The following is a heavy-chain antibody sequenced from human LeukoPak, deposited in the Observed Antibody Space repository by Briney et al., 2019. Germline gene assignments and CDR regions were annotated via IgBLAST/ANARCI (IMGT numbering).Heavy chain of an antibody. D-gene: IGHD4-11*01. CDR3: AKDAQRGFDYSNSLEY. V-gene: IGHV3-33*04. CDR1: GFIYSHYG. Sequence: PGGSLRLSCEASGFIYSHYGMHWVRQAPGKGLKWVAVIWSDGTEKYYGNAVKGRFIISRDNSRNTLYLQMNSLRGEDTAVYYCAKDAQRGFDYSNSLEYWGQGTLVTVSS. J-gene: IGHJ4*02. CDR2: IWSDGTEK.